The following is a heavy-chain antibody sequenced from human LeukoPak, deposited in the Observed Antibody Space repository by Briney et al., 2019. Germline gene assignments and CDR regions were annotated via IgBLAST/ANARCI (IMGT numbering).Heavy chain of an antibody. D-gene: IGHD3-22*01. J-gene: IGHJ4*02. Sequence: GGSLRLSCAASGFTFSSYAMSWVRQAPGKGLEWVSAISGSGGSTYYADSVKGRFTISRDNSKNTPYLQMNSLRAEDTAVYYCAKVPYYYDSSGYGYWGQGTLVTVSS. CDR2: ISGSGGST. CDR1: GFTFSSYA. V-gene: IGHV3-23*01. CDR3: AKVPYYYDSSGYGY.